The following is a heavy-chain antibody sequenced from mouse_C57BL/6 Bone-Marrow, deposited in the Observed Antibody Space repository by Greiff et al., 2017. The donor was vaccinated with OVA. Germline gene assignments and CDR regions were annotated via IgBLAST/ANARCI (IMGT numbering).Heavy chain of an antibody. CDR2: ISYDGCN. Sequence: ESGPGLVKPSQSLSLPCSVTGFSITSGYYWNWIRPFPGTQLEWMGYISYDGCNNYNPSLKNRISITRDTSKNQFFLKLNSVTTDDTATYYCARYRSRRFDDWGQGTTLTVSS. CDR1: GFSITSGYY. CDR3: ARYRSRRFDD. J-gene: IGHJ2*01. D-gene: IGHD1-1*01. V-gene: IGHV3-6*01.